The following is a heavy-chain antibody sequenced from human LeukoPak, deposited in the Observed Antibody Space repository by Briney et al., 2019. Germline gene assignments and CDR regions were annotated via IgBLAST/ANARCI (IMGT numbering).Heavy chain of an antibody. Sequence: GGSLRLSCAASGFIFSDYSMSWVRQAPGKGLEWVSYISSGSVNIYYADSVKGRFTISRDNAKDSLYLQMDSLRAEDTAVYYCARDFWWEPGYWGQGTLVTVSS. V-gene: IGHV3-48*04. CDR1: GFIFSDYS. J-gene: IGHJ4*02. CDR2: ISSGSVNI. CDR3: ARDFWWEPGY. D-gene: IGHD1-26*01.